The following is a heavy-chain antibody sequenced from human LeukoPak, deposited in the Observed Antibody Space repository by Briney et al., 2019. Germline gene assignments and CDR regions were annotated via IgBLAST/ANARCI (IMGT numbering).Heavy chain of an antibody. CDR2: IIPILGIT. CDR1: GGTFSSYS. V-gene: IGHV1-69*02. D-gene: IGHD3-10*01. J-gene: IGHJ4*02. CDR3: ARHYYYGSGSQGPFDY. Sequence: GSSVKVSCKASGGTFSSYSISWVRQAPGQGLEWVGRIIPILGITDYAQKFQGRVTITADQSTSTAYMELRSLRSDDTAVYYCARHYYYGSGSQGPFDYWGQGTLVTVSS.